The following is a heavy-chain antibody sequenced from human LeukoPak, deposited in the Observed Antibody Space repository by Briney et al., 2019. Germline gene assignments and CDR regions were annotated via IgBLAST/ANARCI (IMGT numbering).Heavy chain of an antibody. CDR1: AYPFTIYD. CDR3: ARGSIITFGGVRHYGMDV. Sequence: ASVKVSCKASAYPFTIYDINWVRQATGQGPEWMGWMNPNSGGTVYAQKFQGRVSMTRDTSISTAYMELSSLRSEDTAVYYCARGSIITFGGVRHYGMDVWGQGTTVTVSS. CDR2: MNPNSGGT. V-gene: IGHV1-8*01. J-gene: IGHJ6*02. D-gene: IGHD3-16*01.